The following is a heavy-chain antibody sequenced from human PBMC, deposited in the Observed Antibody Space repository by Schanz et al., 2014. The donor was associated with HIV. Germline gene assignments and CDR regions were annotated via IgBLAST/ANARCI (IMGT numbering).Heavy chain of an antibody. D-gene: IGHD6-6*01. CDR2: FNPNSGGR. CDR1: GGTFNIIA. J-gene: IGHJ6*02. Sequence: QLQLVQSGAEVKRPGSSVKVSCKAIGGTFNIIAINWVRQAPGQGLEWMGWFNPNSGGRIYPQKFEGRVTMTRDTSISTAYMELSSLRYDDTAVYYCAREPSFSGLDVWGPGTSVTVS. CDR3: AREPSFSGLDV. V-gene: IGHV1-2*02.